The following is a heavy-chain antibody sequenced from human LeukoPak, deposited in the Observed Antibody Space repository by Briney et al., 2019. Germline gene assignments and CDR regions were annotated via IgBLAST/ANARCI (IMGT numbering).Heavy chain of an antibody. CDR1: GFTFSSYA. CDR3: ARSEDLSYFDY. CDR2: ISGSGGST. Sequence: PGGSLRLSCAASGFTFSSYAMSWVRQAPGKGLEWVSAISGSGGSTYYADSVKGRFTISRDNAKNSLYLQMNSLRAEDTALYYCARSEDLSYFDYWGQGTLVTVSS. V-gene: IGHV3-23*01. J-gene: IGHJ4*02. D-gene: IGHD1-14*01.